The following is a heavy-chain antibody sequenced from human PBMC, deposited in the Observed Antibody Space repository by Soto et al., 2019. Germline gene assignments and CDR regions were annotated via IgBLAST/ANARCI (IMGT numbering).Heavy chain of an antibody. J-gene: IGHJ5*02. Sequence: EVHVVESGGGLVQPGGSPRLSCAASGFTFSSNSMNWVRQAPGKGLEWISYISSSSSTIYADSVKGRFTISRDNAKNSLYLQMNSLRDEDTAVYYCARVIWSGHLTSDLWGQGTLVTVSS. CDR1: GFTFSSNS. CDR2: ISSSSSTI. D-gene: IGHD3-3*01. CDR3: ARVIWSGHLTSDL. V-gene: IGHV3-48*02.